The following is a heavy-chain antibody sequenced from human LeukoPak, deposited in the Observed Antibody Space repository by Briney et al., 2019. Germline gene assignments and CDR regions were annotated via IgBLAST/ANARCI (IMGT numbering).Heavy chain of an antibody. CDR3: AREGRGGHNFDY. D-gene: IGHD2-15*01. CDR1: DESFSGYY. Sequence: PSETLSLTCAVSDESFSGYYWNWIRQPPGRGLEWIGEINYSGSTKYHPSLKSRVTMSVDKSKKQLSLKLSSVIAADTAVYYCAREGRGGHNFDYWGQGTLVIVSS. J-gene: IGHJ4*02. CDR2: INYSGST. V-gene: IGHV4-34*01.